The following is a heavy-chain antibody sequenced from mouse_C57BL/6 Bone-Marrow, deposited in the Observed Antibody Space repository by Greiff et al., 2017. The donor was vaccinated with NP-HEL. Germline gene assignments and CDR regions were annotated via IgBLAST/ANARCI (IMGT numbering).Heavy chain of an antibody. CDR3: ARGGNCVWFAC. Sequence: EVQLQQSGPVLVKPGASVKMSCKASGYTFTDYYMNWVKQSHGKRLEWIGVINPYNGGTSYNQKFKGKATLTVDKYSSTAYMELNSLTSEESAVYYCARGGNCVWFACWGQGTLVTVSA. CDR2: INPYNGGT. V-gene: IGHV1-19*01. CDR1: GYTFTDYY. J-gene: IGHJ3*01. D-gene: IGHD2-1*01.